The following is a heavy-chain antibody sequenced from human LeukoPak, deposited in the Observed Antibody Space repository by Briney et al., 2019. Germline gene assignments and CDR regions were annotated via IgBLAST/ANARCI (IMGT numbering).Heavy chain of an antibody. J-gene: IGHJ6*03. CDR1: GSGFTFSEFW. Sequence: GGSLRPSCVASGSGFTFSEFWMGWVRQAPGERLEWVANIKGDGSETYYVDSVKGRFTISRDNAKNSVYLQMNSLRADDTSLYRCAREAYCGGPSCFAVNYMDVWGKGTTVTVSS. CDR3: AREAYCGGPSCFAVNYMDV. CDR2: IKGDGSET. D-gene: IGHD2-21*01. V-gene: IGHV3-7*01.